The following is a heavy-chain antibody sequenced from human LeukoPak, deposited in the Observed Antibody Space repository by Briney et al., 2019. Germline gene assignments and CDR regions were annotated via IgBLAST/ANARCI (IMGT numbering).Heavy chain of an antibody. V-gene: IGHV4-59*01. J-gene: IGHJ4*02. CDR3: ATGVHGIAAAGDYYFDY. Sequence: SETLSLTCTVSGGSISSYYWSWIRQPPGKGLEWIGYMYYRGNTNYDPSLKSRVTISIDTPNNQFSLKLSSVTAADTAVYYCATGVHGIAAAGDYYFDYWGQGTLVTVSS. CDR2: MYYRGNT. CDR1: GGSISSYY. D-gene: IGHD6-13*01.